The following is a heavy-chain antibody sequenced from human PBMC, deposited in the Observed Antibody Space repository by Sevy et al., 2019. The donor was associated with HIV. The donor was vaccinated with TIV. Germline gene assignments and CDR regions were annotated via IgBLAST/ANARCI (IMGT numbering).Heavy chain of an antibody. V-gene: IGHV1-2*02. Sequence: ASVKVSCKASGYTFSGYYLHWVRQAPGQGLEWMGWINPKSGGTNYAQKFQGRVTVTSDTSISTAYMGLSGLTSDDTAVYYCARGREYSMDVWGKGTTVTVSS. J-gene: IGHJ6*03. CDR3: ARGREYSMDV. CDR2: INPKSGGT. CDR1: GYTFSGYY.